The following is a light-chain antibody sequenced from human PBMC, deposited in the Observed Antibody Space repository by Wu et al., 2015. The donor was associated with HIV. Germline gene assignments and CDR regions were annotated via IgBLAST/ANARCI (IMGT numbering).Light chain of an antibody. V-gene: IGKV3-20*01. J-gene: IGKJ1*01. CDR3: QQYDSSPFWA. CDR2: GAS. Sequence: EIVLTQSPDTLSLSAGERATISCRASQNVIGTFLAWYQVKLGQAPRLLIHGASTRATGVPDRFSGGGSGTDFTLTISRLEPEDFAVYFCQQYDSSPFWAFDQGTKVEVK. CDR1: QNVIGTF.